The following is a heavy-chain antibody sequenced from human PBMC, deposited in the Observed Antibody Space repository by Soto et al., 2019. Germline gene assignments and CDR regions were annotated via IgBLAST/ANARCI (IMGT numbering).Heavy chain of an antibody. Sequence: QVQLVQSGAEVKKPGSSVKVSCKASGGTFSSYAISWVRQAPGQGLEWMGGIIPIFGTANYAQKFQGRVTITADESTSTAYMELSSLRSEDTAVYYCARDRYWSGGRCYSGGDLGGMDAWGQGTTVTVSS. CDR2: IIPIFGTA. J-gene: IGHJ6*02. CDR1: GGTFSSYA. CDR3: ARDRYWSGGRCYSGGDLGGMDA. V-gene: IGHV1-69*01. D-gene: IGHD2-15*01.